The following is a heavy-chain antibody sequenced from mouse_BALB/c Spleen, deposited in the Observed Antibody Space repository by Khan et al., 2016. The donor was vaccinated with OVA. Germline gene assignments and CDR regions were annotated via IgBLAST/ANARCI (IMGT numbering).Heavy chain of an antibody. CDR1: GFTFSTYG. J-gene: IGHJ3*01. CDR3: TRLAYYYDSEGFAY. CDR2: VSTGGSYT. V-gene: IGHV5-6*02. Sequence: DVMLVESGGDLVKPGGSLKLSCAASGFTFSTYGMSWVRQAPDKRLEWVATVSTGGSYTYNPDSVKGRFTISRDNAKNTLYLQIAGLSSEDTAMFYCTRLAYYYDSEGFAYWGQGTLVTVSA. D-gene: IGHD1-1*01.